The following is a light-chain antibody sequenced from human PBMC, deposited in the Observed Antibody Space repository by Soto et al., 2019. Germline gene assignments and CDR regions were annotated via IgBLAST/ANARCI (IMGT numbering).Light chain of an antibody. CDR3: QQYNNWRT. CDR1: QSVSSN. V-gene: IGKV3-15*01. CDR2: GAS. J-gene: IGKJ1*01. Sequence: EIVMTQSPATLSVSPWERATLSCRASQSVSSNLAWYQQKPGQAPRLLSYGASTRATGIPARFSGSGSGTEFTLTISSLQSEDFAVYYCQQYNNWRTFGQGTKVELK.